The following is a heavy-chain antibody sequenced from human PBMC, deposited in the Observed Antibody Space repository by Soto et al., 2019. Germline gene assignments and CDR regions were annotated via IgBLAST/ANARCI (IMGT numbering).Heavy chain of an antibody. Sequence: SETLSLTCTVSGGSISSGDYYWSWIRQPPGKGLEWIGYIYYSWSTYYNPTLKSRVYISVDTSKNQFSLNLTSVTAADTAVYYCARDRRHDYRSGYPDYWGQGTLVTVSS. CDR2: IYYSWST. V-gene: IGHV4-30-4*01. CDR3: ARDRRHDYRSGYPDY. J-gene: IGHJ4*02. CDR1: GGSISSGDYY. D-gene: IGHD3-3*01.